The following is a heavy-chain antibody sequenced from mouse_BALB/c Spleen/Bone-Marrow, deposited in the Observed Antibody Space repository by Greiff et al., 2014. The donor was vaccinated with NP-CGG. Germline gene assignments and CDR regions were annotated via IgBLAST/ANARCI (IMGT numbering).Heavy chain of an antibody. CDR1: GYTFTDYT. V-gene: IGHV1-22*01. CDR2: INPNIGDT. CDR3: ARGRFAY. J-gene: IGHJ3*01. Sequence: EVQLQQSGPELVKPGASVKISCKTSGYTFTDYTIHWVKQSPGKSLEWIGNINPNIGDTTYNQKFKGKATLTLDKSSRTAYMELRSLTSEDSAVYYCARGRFAYWGQGTLVTVSA.